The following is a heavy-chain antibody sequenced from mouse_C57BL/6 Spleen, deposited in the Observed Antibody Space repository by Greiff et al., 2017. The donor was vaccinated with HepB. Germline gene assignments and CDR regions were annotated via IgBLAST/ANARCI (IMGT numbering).Heavy chain of an antibody. CDR1: GYTFTSYW. J-gene: IGHJ4*01. Sequence: QVQLQQPGAELVKPGASVKMSCKASGYTFTSYWITWVKQRPGQGLEWIGDIYPGSGSTNYNENFKNTATLTVDTSSSTAYMQLSSLTSEDSAVYYCARNGYSTYYYAMDYWGQGTSVIVSS. CDR3: ARNGYSTYYYAMDY. CDR2: IYPGSGST. D-gene: IGHD2-3*01. V-gene: IGHV1-55*01.